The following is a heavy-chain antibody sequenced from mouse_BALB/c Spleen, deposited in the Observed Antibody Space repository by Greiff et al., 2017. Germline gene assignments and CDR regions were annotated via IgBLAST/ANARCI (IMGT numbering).Heavy chain of an antibody. CDR1: GYTFTSYW. D-gene: IGHD1-2*01. Sequence: QVQLQQSGAELVKPGASVKLSCKASGYTFTSYWMNWVKQRPGQGLEWIGEINPSNGRTNYNEKFKSKATLTVDKSSSTAYMQLSSLTSEDSAVYYCARIHYYGYYFDYWGQGTTLTVSS. V-gene: IGHV1S81*02. J-gene: IGHJ2*01. CDR2: INPSNGRT. CDR3: ARIHYYGYYFDY.